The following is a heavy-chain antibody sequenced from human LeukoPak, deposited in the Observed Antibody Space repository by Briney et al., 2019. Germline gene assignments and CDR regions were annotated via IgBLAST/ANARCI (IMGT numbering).Heavy chain of an antibody. CDR3: AREVSSGGYDAFDI. V-gene: IGHV4-31*03. J-gene: IGHJ3*02. CDR1: GGSISSGGYY. Sequence: SETLSLTCTVSGGSISSGGYYRSWIRQHPGKGLEWIGYIYYSGSTYYNPSLKSRVTISVDTSKNQFSLKPSSVTAADTAVYYCAREVSSGGYDAFDIWGQGTMVTVSS. D-gene: IGHD5-12*01. CDR2: IYYSGST.